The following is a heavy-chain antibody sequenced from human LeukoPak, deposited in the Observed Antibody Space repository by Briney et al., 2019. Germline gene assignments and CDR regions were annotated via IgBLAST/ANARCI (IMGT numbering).Heavy chain of an antibody. Sequence: GESLKISCKGSGYSFTSYWIGWVRQMPGKGLERMGIIYPGDSDTRYSPSFQGQVTISAVKSISTAYLQWSSLKASDTAMYYCARRGIAAAGIGLNYFDYWGQGTLVTVSS. D-gene: IGHD6-13*01. CDR3: ARRGIAAAGIGLNYFDY. CDR2: IYPGDSDT. J-gene: IGHJ4*02. CDR1: GYSFTSYW. V-gene: IGHV5-51*01.